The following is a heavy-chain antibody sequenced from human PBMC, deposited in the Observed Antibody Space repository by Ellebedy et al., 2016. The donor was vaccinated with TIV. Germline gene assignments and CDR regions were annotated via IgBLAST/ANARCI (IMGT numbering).Heavy chain of an antibody. Sequence: GGSLRLSXAASGFPFSSYWMHWVRQAPGKGLVWVSRINSDGGSTSYADSVKGRFTISRDNAKNTLYLQMNSLRAEDTAVYYCARDLAVAGQKYYYGMDVWGQGTTVTVSS. V-gene: IGHV3-74*01. D-gene: IGHD6-19*01. CDR1: GFPFSSYW. CDR2: INSDGGST. J-gene: IGHJ6*02. CDR3: ARDLAVAGQKYYYGMDV.